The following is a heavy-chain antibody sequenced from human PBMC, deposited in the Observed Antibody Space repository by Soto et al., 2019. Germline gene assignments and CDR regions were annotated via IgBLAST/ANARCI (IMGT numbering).Heavy chain of an antibody. CDR1: VFTCSRYW. Sequence: PWWSLRLSCSASVFTCSRYWLTWFRQAPGKGLEWVANIKEDGSEIYYVDSVKGRFTTSRDNAKNSLYLQMNSLRAEDTAVYYCARVVSGRDYGDSIDCWGRGTLVTVSS. D-gene: IGHD4-17*01. V-gene: IGHV3-7*03. CDR3: ARVVSGRDYGDSIDC. J-gene: IGHJ4*02. CDR2: IKEDGSEI.